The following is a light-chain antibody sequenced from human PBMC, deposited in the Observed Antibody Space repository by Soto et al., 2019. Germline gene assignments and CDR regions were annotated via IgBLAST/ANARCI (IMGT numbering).Light chain of an antibody. CDR2: GNS. CDR3: QSYDSSLSGYV. J-gene: IGLJ1*01. CDR1: SSNIGANYD. V-gene: IGLV1-40*01. Sequence: QSVLTQPPSVSGAPGQRVTISCTGSSSNIGANYDVHWYQQLPGTAPKLLIFGNSNRPSGVPDRFSASKSGTSASLAITGLQVYDEADYYCQSYDSSLSGYVFGTGTKLTVL.